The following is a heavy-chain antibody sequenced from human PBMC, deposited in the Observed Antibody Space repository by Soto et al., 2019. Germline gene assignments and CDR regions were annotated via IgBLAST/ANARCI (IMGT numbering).Heavy chain of an antibody. CDR1: EFTFSDYA. V-gene: IGHV3-23*01. CDR2: ISASGDNT. J-gene: IGHJ4*02. CDR3: AKGTFYGNHLFDF. D-gene: IGHD4-17*01. Sequence: GGSLRLSCAASEFTFSDYAMSWVRQAPGKGLEWVSGISASGDNTYSADSVKGRFTISRDNSKNTLYLQMNSLRAEDTAVYYCAKGTFYGNHLFDFWGQGTLVTVSS.